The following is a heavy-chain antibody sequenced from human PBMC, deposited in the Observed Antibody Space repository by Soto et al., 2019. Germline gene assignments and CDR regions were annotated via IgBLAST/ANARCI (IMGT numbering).Heavy chain of an antibody. Sequence: GGSLRLSCTGSPFSFSSYAMSWVRQAPGKGLEWVSAISASGGSTYYVDSVKGRFTISRDNSGNTLFLQMDSLRAEDTAVYYCAKAPKLRTYYFDYWGQGTLVTVSS. CDR2: ISASGGST. CDR1: PFSFSSYA. CDR3: AKAPKLRTYYFDY. V-gene: IGHV3-23*01. J-gene: IGHJ4*02.